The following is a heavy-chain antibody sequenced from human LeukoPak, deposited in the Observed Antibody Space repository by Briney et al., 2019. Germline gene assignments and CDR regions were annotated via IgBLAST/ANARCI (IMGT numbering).Heavy chain of an antibody. CDR2: ISAYNGNT. J-gene: IGHJ4*02. D-gene: IGHD3-22*01. CDR3: ARDPSLYYYDGSGYGLDY. CDR1: GHTFTHYG. V-gene: IGHV1-18*01. Sequence: EASVKVSCKTFGHTFTHYGFSWVRQASGQGLEWMGWISAYNGNTNYAQKLQGRVTMTTDTSTSTAYMELRSLRSDDTAVYYCARDPSLYYYDGSGYGLDYWGQGTLVTVSS.